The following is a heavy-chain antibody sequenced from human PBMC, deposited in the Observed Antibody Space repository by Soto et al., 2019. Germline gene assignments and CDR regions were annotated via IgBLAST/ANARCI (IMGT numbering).Heavy chain of an antibody. V-gene: IGHV3-23*01. Sequence: EVQLLESGGGLVQPGGSLRLSCAASGFSLSTYGVTWVRQAPGKGLEWVSGFSGGSGTTHYADSVKGRFSITRDNSKTTAHREMNSLGVEDTAIYYCAKGNGYGDYWGQGILVTVSS. CDR2: FSGGSGTT. CDR1: GFSLSTYG. CDR3: AKGNGYGDY. J-gene: IGHJ4*02. D-gene: IGHD5-12*01.